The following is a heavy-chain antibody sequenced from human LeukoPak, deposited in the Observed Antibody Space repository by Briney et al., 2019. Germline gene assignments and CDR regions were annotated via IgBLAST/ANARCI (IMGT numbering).Heavy chain of an antibody. CDR1: GFTFSSYE. CDR3: AELGITMIGGV. CDR2: ISSSGSTI. Sequence: GGSLRLSCAASGFTFSSYEMNWVRQAPGKGLEWGSYISSSGSTIYDADSVKGRFTIYRDNAKNSLYLQMNSLRAEDTAVYYCAELGITMIGGVWGKGTTVTISS. J-gene: IGHJ6*04. V-gene: IGHV3-48*03. D-gene: IGHD3-10*02.